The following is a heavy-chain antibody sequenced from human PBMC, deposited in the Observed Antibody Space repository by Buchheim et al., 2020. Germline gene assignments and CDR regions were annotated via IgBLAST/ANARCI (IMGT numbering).Heavy chain of an antibody. V-gene: IGHV3-48*04. CDR2: ITSSSNTI. J-gene: IGHJ4*02. D-gene: IGHD4-17*01. Sequence: EVQLVESGGGLVQPGGSLRLSCAASGFTFSSYSLNWVRQAPGKGLEWVSYITSSSNTIYYADSVRGRFTISRDNAKNSLYLQMNSLRAEDTAVYYCARAGGDYLSHKDVWGQGTL. CDR3: ARAGGDYLSHKDV. CDR1: GFTFSSYS.